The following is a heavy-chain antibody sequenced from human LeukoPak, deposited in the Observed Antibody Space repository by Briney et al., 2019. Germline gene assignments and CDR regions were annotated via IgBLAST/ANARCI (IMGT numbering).Heavy chain of an antibody. D-gene: IGHD2-2*01. CDR2: IYYSGST. Sequence: SETLSLTCTVSGGSISSGSYYWSWIRQPPGKGLEWIGYIYYSGSTNYNPSLKSRVTISVDTSKNQFSLKLSSVTAADTAVYYCAKDHSVVPAAPDYWGQGTLVTVPS. V-gene: IGHV4-61*01. J-gene: IGHJ4*02. CDR3: AKDHSVVPAAPDY. CDR1: GGSISSGSYY.